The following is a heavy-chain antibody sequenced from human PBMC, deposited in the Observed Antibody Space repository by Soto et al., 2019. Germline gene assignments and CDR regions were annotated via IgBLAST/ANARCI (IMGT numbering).Heavy chain of an antibody. J-gene: IGHJ4*02. CDR1: GHSFVTHW. D-gene: IGHD1-26*01. CDR2: IYPGDSET. Sequence: GESLKISCKGSGHSFVTHWIGWVRQMPGKGLEWMGIIYPGDSETKYSPSSQGQVTISADKSISTAYLQSSSLKAPDTALYYCVSPKSGYFEYWGQGTLVTVSS. CDR3: VSPKSGYFEY. V-gene: IGHV5-51*01.